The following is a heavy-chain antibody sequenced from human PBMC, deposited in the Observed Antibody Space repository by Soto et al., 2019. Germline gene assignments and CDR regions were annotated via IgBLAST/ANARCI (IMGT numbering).Heavy chain of an antibody. V-gene: IGHV4-59*01. Sequence: SETLSLTCTVSGDSISSYFWSWIRQPPGKGLEWIGYIYYSGITNYNPSLKSRVTISVDTSKNQFSLRLSSVTAADTAVYDWARVLSYSSGGPGPYDYGMDVWGQGTTVTVSS. CDR2: IYYSGIT. D-gene: IGHD6-19*01. CDR3: ARVLSYSSGGPGPYDYGMDV. J-gene: IGHJ6*02. CDR1: GDSISSYF.